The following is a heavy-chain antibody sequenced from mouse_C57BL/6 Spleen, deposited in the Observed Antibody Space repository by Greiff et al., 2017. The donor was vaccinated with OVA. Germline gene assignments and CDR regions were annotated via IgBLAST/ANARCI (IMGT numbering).Heavy chain of an antibody. D-gene: IGHD2-2*01. Sequence: VKLLESGPGLVAPSPCLSITCTASGFSFTGYGVSWVRQPPGKGLEWLGVIWGDGSTNYHSALISRLSISKDNSKSQVFLKLNSLQTDDTATYYCARWLRQFDYWGQGTTLTVSS. J-gene: IGHJ2*01. CDR2: IWGDGST. CDR3: ARWLRQFDY. V-gene: IGHV2-3*01. CDR1: GFSFTGYG.